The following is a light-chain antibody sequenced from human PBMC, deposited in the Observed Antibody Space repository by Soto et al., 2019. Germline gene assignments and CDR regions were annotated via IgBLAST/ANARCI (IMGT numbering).Light chain of an antibody. Sequence: EIVMTQSPATLSVSPGERATLSRRASQSVSSNLAWYQQKPGQAPRLLIYGASTRATGIPDRFSGSGSGPEYTLTISRLEPEDFAVYSCQQYGFSPISFGQGTRLEIK. CDR2: GAS. V-gene: IGKV3-15*01. CDR3: QQYGFSPIS. CDR1: QSVSSN. J-gene: IGKJ5*01.